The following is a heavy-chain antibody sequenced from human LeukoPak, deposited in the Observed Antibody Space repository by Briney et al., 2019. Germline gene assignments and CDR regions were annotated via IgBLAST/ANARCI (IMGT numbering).Heavy chain of an antibody. D-gene: IGHD5-12*01. CDR2: IRSDGSNK. V-gene: IGHV3-30*02. Sequence: SGGSLRLSCTPSGLSFADYGMSRVRQAPGKGLEWVTFIRSDGSNKYYADSVKGRFTISRDSSKNTLHLQMNSLRVEDTAVYYCARDFGYSGYPFDHWGQGIVVTVSS. J-gene: IGHJ4*02. CDR1: GLSFADYG. CDR3: ARDFGYSGYPFDH.